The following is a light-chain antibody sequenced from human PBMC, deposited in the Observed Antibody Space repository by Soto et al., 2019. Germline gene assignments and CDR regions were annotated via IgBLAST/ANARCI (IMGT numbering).Light chain of an antibody. J-gene: IGLJ3*02. CDR3: AAWDDSLRGWV. Sequence: QSALTQPPSTSGTPGQRVTISCSGSSSNIGSNYVFWYQQLPGTAPKVLIYRNYQRPSGVPDRFSGSKSGSSASLAISGLRSEDEADYYCAAWDDSLRGWVFGGGTKVTVL. V-gene: IGLV1-47*01. CDR1: SSNIGSNY. CDR2: RNY.